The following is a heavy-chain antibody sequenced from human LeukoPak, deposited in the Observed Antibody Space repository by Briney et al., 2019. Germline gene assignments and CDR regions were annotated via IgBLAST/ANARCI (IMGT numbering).Heavy chain of an antibody. Sequence: GGSLRLSCAASGFTFRSYWMSWVRQAPGKGLEWVANIKQDGSEKYYVDSVKGRFTISRDNAKNSLYLQMNSLRAEDTAVYYCARGQVAFDIWGQGTMVTVSS. CDR3: ARGQVAFDI. J-gene: IGHJ3*02. V-gene: IGHV3-7*01. CDR1: GFTFRSYW. CDR2: IKQDGSEK.